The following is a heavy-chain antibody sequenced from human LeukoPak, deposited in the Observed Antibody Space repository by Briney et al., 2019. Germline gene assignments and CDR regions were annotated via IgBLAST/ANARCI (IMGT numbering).Heavy chain of an antibody. V-gene: IGHV4-59*01. J-gene: IGHJ4*02. Sequence: SETLSLTCTVSGGSISSYYWSWIRQPPGKGLEWIGYIYYSGSTNYNPSLKSRVTISVDTSKNQFSLKLSSVTAADAAVYYCARSRRDGYNYYFDYWGQGTLVTVSS. CDR1: GGSISSYY. D-gene: IGHD5-24*01. CDR3: ARSRRDGYNYYFDY. CDR2: IYYSGST.